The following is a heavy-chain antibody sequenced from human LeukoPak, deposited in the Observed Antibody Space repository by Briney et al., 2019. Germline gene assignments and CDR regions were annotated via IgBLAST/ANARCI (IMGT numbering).Heavy chain of an antibody. V-gene: IGHV4-59*01. Sequence: SETLSLTCTVSGGSISSYYWSWIRQPPGKGLEWIGYTYYSGSTNYNPSLKSRVTISVDTSKNQFSLKLSSVTAADTAVYYCASYSSSWYPSYYYMDVWGKGTTVTVSS. CDR3: ASYSSSWYPSYYYMDV. J-gene: IGHJ6*03. CDR1: GGSISSYY. D-gene: IGHD6-13*01. CDR2: TYYSGST.